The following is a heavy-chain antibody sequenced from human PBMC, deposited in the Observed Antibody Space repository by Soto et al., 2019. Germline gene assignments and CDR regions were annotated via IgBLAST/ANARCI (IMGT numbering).Heavy chain of an antibody. CDR2: ISYDGSNK. D-gene: IGHD1-26*01. Sequence: GGSLRLSCAASGFTFSSYAMHWVLQAPGKGLEWVAVISYDGSNKYYADSVKGRFTISRDNSKNTLYLQMNSLRAEDTAVYYCARGAYSGSRYYYYGMDVWGQGTTVTVSS. CDR1: GFTFSSYA. CDR3: ARGAYSGSRYYYYGMDV. J-gene: IGHJ6*02. V-gene: IGHV3-30-3*01.